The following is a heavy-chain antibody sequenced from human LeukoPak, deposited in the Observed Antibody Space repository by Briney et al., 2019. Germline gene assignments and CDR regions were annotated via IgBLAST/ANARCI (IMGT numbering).Heavy chain of an antibody. J-gene: IGHJ6*04. CDR3: ASLGDARRYYYGMDV. CDR2: INSDGSST. Sequence: GGSLRLSCAASGFTFSSYWMHWVRQAPGKGLVWVSRINSDGSSTSYADSVKGRFTISRDNAKNTLYLQMNSLRAEDTAVYYCASLGDARRYYYGMDVWGKGTTVTVSS. V-gene: IGHV3-74*01. CDR1: GFTFSSYW. D-gene: IGHD2-21*02.